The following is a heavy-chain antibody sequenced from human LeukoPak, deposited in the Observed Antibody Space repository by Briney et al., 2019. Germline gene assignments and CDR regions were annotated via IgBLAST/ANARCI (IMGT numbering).Heavy chain of an antibody. CDR2: IYYSGST. D-gene: IGHD2-15*01. CDR1: GGSISSYY. J-gene: IGHJ5*02. Sequence: SETLSLTCTVSGGSISSYYWSWIRQPPGKGLEWIGYIYYSGSTNYNPSLKSRVAISVDTSKNQFSLKLSSVTAADTAVYYCARHLSSQDSPLVWFDPWGQGTLVTVSS. V-gene: IGHV4-59*08. CDR3: ARHLSSQDSPLVWFDP.